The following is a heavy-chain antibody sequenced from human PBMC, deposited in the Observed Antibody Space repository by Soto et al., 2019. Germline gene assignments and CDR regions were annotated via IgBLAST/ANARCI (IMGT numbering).Heavy chain of an antibody. CDR2: IIPIIRVT. Sequence: QVQLVQSGAEVKRPGSSVKVSCESSGDTFNSYLISWVRQAPGQGLEWMGGIIPIIRVTHYAQRFQGRVTISALSSTGTAYMELTNLGFEDTALYYCARESLGAKGADHWGQGMLVTVSS. CDR3: ARESLGAKGADH. D-gene: IGHD7-27*01. J-gene: IGHJ4*02. V-gene: IGHV1-69*17. CDR1: GDTFNSYL.